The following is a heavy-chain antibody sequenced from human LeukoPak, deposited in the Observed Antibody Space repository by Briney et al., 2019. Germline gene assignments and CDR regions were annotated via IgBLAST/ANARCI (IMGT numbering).Heavy chain of an antibody. Sequence: GGSLRLSCAASGFTFSSYWMHWIRQAPGKGLEWVSYISTGSSYTNYADSVKGRFTISRDNAKNSLSLQMNSLRAEDTAIYYCARVYGQVYFDNWGQGTLVTVSS. CDR2: ISTGSSYT. CDR1: GFTFSSYW. D-gene: IGHD5/OR15-5a*01. CDR3: ARVYGQVYFDN. V-gene: IGHV3-11*06. J-gene: IGHJ4*01.